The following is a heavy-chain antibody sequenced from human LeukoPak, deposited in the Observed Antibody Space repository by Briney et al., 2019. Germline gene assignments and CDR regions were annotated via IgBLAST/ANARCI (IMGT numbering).Heavy chain of an antibody. D-gene: IGHD2-15*01. CDR2: FDPEDGET. CDR1: GYTLTELS. CDR3: ATRSGGRATYYYYYIDV. V-gene: IGHV1-24*01. Sequence: VASVKVSCKVSGYTLTELSMHWVRQAPGKGLGWMGGFDPEDGETIYAQKFQGRVTMTEDTSTDTAYMELSSLRSEDTAVYYCATRSGGRATYYYYYIDVWGKGTTVTVSS. J-gene: IGHJ6*03.